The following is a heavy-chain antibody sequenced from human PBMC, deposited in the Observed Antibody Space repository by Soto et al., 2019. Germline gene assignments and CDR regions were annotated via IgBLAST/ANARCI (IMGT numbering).Heavy chain of an antibody. CDR3: AKFPPGGAAAGTFYVY. CDR2: ISGSGGST. D-gene: IGHD6-13*01. J-gene: IGHJ4*02. V-gene: IGHV3-23*01. Sequence: GGSLRLSCAASGFTFSSYAMSWVRQAPGKGLEWVSAISGSGGSTYYADSVKGRFTISRDNSKNTLYLQMNSLRAEDTAVYYCAKFPPGGAAAGTFYVYWGQGTLVTVSS. CDR1: GFTFSSYA.